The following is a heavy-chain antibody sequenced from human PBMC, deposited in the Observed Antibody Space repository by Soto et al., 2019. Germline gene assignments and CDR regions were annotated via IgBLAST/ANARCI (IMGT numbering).Heavy chain of an antibody. V-gene: IGHV3-33*03. Sequence: QAQLVESGGGVVQPGTSLRLSCAASGFTISTHGMHWVRQAPGKGLEWLANIWYDGSNKFYAESVKGRFSISKDNSKNTLYLKMSSLRAEDTAVDYCAAATTWNFHFPYWGQGTQVTVSS. CDR1: GFTISTHG. D-gene: IGHD1-7*01. CDR3: AAATTWNFHFPY. J-gene: IGHJ4*02. CDR2: IWYDGSNK.